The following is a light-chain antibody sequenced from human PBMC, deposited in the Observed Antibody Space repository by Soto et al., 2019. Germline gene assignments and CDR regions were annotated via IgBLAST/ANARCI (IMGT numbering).Light chain of an antibody. CDR3: QQRINWPPT. J-gene: IGKJ3*01. CDR2: DAS. V-gene: IGKV3-11*01. Sequence: EVVLTQSPATLSLSPGERATLSCRASQSVRNFLAWYQQKPGQAPRLLIYDASNRATDIPARFSGSGSGTDFTLTVSSLEPEDFAVYYCQQRINWPPTFGPGTRVDIK. CDR1: QSVRNF.